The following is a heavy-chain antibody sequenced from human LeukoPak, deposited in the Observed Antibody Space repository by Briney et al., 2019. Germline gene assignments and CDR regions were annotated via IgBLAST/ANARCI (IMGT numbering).Heavy chain of an antibody. CDR2: ISSSGSTI. D-gene: IGHD5-18*01. V-gene: IGHV3-48*03. Sequence: PGGSLRLSCAASGFTFSSYEMNWVRQAPGKGLEWVSYISSSGSTIYYADSVKGRFTISRDNAKNSLYLQMNSLRAEDTAVYYCARVGERGYSYGDYWGQGTLVTVSS. CDR1: GFTFSSYE. CDR3: ARVGERGYSYGDY. J-gene: IGHJ4*02.